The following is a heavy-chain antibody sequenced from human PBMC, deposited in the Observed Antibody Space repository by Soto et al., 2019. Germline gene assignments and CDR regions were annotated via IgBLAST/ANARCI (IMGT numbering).Heavy chain of an antibody. Sequence: PSLTSTVSGGSISSGGYYWSWIRQHPGKGLEWIGYIYYSGGTYYNPSLKSRVTISVDTSKNQFSLKLSSVTAADTAVYYCARGPPIFYWGQGTLVTVSS. CDR3: ARGPPIFY. V-gene: IGHV4-31*03. CDR1: GGSISSGGYY. D-gene: IGHD3-9*01. CDR2: IYYSGGT. J-gene: IGHJ4*02.